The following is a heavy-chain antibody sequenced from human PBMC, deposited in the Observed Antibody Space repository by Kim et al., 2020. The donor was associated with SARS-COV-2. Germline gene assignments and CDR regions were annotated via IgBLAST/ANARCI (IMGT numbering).Heavy chain of an antibody. CDR3: ARRGTTGWYRY. Sequence: GESLKISCQVSGYTFSTYGIAWVRQMPGKGLEWMGIIYPSDLDTRYSSSFQGQVTISADKSISTAYLQWSSLRASDTATYYCARRGTTGWYRYWGQGTLVTVSS. CDR2: IYPSDLDT. CDR1: GYTFSTYG. V-gene: IGHV5-51*01. D-gene: IGHD6-19*01. J-gene: IGHJ4*02.